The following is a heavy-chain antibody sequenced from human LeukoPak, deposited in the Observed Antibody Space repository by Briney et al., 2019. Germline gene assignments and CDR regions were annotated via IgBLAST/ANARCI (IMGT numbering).Heavy chain of an antibody. J-gene: IGHJ4*02. CDR2: ISGSGGST. Sequence: GGSLRLSCAASGFTFSSYAMSWVRQAPGKGLAWVSAISGSGGSTYYADSVKGRFTLFSDNSKNTLYLEMNSLSAEAPARYLRAKGTDGYPSPFDYWGQGTLVTASS. V-gene: IGHV3-23*01. CDR3: AKGTDGYPSPFDY. CDR1: GFTFSSYA. D-gene: IGHD5-18*01.